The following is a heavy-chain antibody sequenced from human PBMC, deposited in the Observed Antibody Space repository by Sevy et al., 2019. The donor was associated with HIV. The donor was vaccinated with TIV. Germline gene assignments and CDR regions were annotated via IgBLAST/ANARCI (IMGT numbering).Heavy chain of an antibody. Sequence: GGSLRLSCAASGFTFDDYAMHWVRQAPGKGLEWVSGIRWNSGSIDYADSVKGRFTISRDNAKNSLFLQMNSLRAEDMALYYCAKDSSSNGWYGGTGFDYWGQGTLVTVSS. J-gene: IGHJ4*02. V-gene: IGHV3-9*03. CDR3: AKDSSSNGWYGGTGFDY. D-gene: IGHD6-19*01. CDR1: GFTFDDYA. CDR2: IRWNSGSI.